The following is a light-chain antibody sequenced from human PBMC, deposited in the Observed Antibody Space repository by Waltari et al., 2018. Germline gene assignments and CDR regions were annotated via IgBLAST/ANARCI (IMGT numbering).Light chain of an antibody. CDR2: EAS. CDR3: QQYDNLPIT. J-gene: IGKJ5*01. V-gene: IGKV1-33*01. Sequence: DIQMTQSPSSLSASVGDRVTITCQASQDIGNYLNWYQQKPGKAPKLLNFEASSLETGVPSTFSGSGSGTDFTFTISSLQPEDIATYYCQQYDNLPITFGQGTRLEIK. CDR1: QDIGNY.